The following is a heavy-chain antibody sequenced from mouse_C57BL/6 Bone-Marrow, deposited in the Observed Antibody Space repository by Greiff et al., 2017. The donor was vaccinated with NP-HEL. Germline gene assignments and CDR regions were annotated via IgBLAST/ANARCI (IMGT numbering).Heavy chain of an antibody. J-gene: IGHJ2*01. V-gene: IGHV5-9*01. CDR2: ISGGGGNT. Sequence: EVKLMESGGGLVKPGGSLKLSCAASGFTFSSYTMSWVRQTPEKRLEWVATISGGGGNTYYPDSVKGRFTIPRDNTKNTMYLRRSSLRSEDTDLYYCARRMVDYWGRGTTLTVSA. CDR1: GFTFSSYT. CDR3: ARRMVDY.